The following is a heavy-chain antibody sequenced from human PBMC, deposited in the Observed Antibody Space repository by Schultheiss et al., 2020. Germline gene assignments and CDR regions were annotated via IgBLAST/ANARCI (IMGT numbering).Heavy chain of an antibody. J-gene: IGHJ3*02. Sequence: SETLSLTCTVSIGSISSYYWSWIRQPPGKGLEWIGYIYYSGSTNYNPSLKSRVTMSVDTSKNRFSLKLTSVTAADTAVYYCARDRLSSRNVLDAFDIWGPGAMVTVSS. CDR3: ARDRLSSRNVLDAFDI. CDR1: IGSISSYY. V-gene: IGHV4-59*12. CDR2: IYYSGST.